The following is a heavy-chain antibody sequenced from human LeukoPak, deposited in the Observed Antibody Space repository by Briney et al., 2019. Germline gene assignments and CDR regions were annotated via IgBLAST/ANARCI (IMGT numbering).Heavy chain of an antibody. CDR3: ARNHLGLGL. J-gene: IGHJ4*02. Sequence: ASVKVSCKASGYTFTTYEIIWVRQAPGQGLEWMGWINTRNGNANYAHQLQGRATMTTNTSTSTSYMELASLRFDDTAIYYCARNHLGLGLWGQGTLVTVSS. CDR2: INTRNGNA. D-gene: IGHD3-16*01. V-gene: IGHV1-18*01. CDR1: GYTFTTYE.